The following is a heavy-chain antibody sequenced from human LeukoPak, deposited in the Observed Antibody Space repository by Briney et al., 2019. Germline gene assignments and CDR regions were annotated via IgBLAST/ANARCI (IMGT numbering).Heavy chain of an antibody. D-gene: IGHD2-8*01. V-gene: IGHV4-39*07. Sequence: PSETLSLTCAVSGASISSSNYYWGWIRQPPGKGLEWIGSIYYSGSTYYNPSLKSRVTISVDTSKNQFSLKLSSVTAADTAVYYCARGNGERPNWFDPWGQGTLVTVSS. CDR1: GASISSSNYY. J-gene: IGHJ5*02. CDR3: ARGNGERPNWFDP. CDR2: IYYSGST.